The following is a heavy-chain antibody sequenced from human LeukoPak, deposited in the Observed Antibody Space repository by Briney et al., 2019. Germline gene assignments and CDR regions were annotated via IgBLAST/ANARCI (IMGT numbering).Heavy chain of an antibody. V-gene: IGHV3-23*01. J-gene: IGHJ4*02. CDR2: LTLSGTNT. D-gene: IGHD3-16*01. CDR1: GFTFSSYA. Sequence: GGSVRLSCAASGFTFSSYAMSWVRQAPGKGLEWVSALTLSGTNTHYADSVKGRFTISRDVSKNTLYLQMNTLRAEDTAVYYCAKDSPLRTSYHGYFDYWGEGALVTGSS. CDR3: AKDSPLRTSYHGYFDY.